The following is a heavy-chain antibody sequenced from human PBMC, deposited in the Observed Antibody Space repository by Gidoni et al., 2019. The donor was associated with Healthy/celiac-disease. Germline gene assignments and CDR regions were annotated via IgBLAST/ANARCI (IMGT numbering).Heavy chain of an antibody. D-gene: IGHD4-17*01. J-gene: IGHJ6*02. CDR3: ARERDGYGASLYYYYGMDV. CDR1: RGTFSSYA. V-gene: IGHV1-69*01. Sequence: VQLVQSGAEVKKPGSSMKVSCKASRGTFSSYASSWVRPAPGQGLEWMGGIIPIVGTANYAQKFKGRVTITADESTSTAYMELSSLRSEYTAVYYCARERDGYGASLYYYYGMDVWGQGTTVTVSS. CDR2: IIPIVGTA.